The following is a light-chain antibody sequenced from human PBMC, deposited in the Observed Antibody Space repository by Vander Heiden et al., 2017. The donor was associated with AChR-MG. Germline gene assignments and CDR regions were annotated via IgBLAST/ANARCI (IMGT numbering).Light chain of an antibody. CDR1: SSDVGGYNY. J-gene: IGLJ2*01. Sequence: QSALTQPASVSGSLGQSLTISCTGTSSDVGGYNYVSWYQQHPGKAPKLMIYDVSNRPSGVSNRFSGSKSGNTASLTISGLQAEDEADYYCSSYTSSSTLVFGGGTKLTVL. V-gene: IGLV2-14*03. CDR3: SSYTSSSTLV. CDR2: DVS.